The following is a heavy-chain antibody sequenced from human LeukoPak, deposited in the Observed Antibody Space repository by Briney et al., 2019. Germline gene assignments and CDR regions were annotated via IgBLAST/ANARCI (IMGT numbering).Heavy chain of an antibody. V-gene: IGHV6-1*01. CDR2: TYYRSTWYN. Sequence: SQTLSLTCAISGDSVSSNSVTWNWIRQSPSRGLEWLGRTYYRSTWYNDYAVSVRGRIAVNPDTSKNQFSLPLNSVTPEDTAVYYCARRLTQYDCFDPWGQGILVTVSS. CDR3: ARRLTQYDCFDP. J-gene: IGHJ5*02. CDR1: GDSVSSNSVT. D-gene: IGHD2-2*01.